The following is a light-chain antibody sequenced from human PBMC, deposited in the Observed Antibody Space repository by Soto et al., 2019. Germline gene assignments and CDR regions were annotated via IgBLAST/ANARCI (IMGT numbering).Light chain of an antibody. V-gene: IGKV1-33*01. J-gene: IGKJ1*01. CDR2: DTS. Sequence: DIPMTQSASSLSASIGDRVTITCQASQDISNYLNWYQQKPGKAPKLLIYDTSNLETGVPSRFSGGGSGTSYVITISGLQPEDIATYYCQQYANLPWTFGRGTKVEVK. CDR3: QQYANLPWT. CDR1: QDISNY.